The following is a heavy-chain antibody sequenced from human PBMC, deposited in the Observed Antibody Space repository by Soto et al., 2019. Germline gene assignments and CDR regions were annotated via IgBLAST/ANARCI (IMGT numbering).Heavy chain of an antibody. J-gene: IGHJ5*02. D-gene: IGHD3-10*01. V-gene: IGHV3-23*01. CDR1: GFTFSSYA. CDR3: AKGILRLTMVRGVIITSGPFDP. CDR2: ISGSGGST. Sequence: GGSLRLSCAASGFTFSSYAMSWVRQAPGKGLEWVSAISGSGGSTYYADSVKGRFTISRDNSKNTLYLQMNSLRAEDTAVYYCAKGILRLTMVRGVIITSGPFDPWGQGTLVTVSS.